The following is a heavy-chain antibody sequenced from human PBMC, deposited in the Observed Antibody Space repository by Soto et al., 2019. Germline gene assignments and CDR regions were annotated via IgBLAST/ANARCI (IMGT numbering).Heavy chain of an antibody. CDR1: GFSLRTSGVY. D-gene: IGHD6-19*01. CDR3: AKSGSSGWYGWFDH. J-gene: IGHJ5*02. CDR2: IYWNDDK. V-gene: IGHV2-5*01. Sequence: SSPTLVNPTQTLTLTCIFSGFSLRTSGVYVGWIRQPPGRALEWLGFIYWNDDKRYSPSLKSRLTITKDTSKNQVVLTMTNMDPVDTATYYCAKSGSSGWYGWFDHWGQGTLVTVSS.